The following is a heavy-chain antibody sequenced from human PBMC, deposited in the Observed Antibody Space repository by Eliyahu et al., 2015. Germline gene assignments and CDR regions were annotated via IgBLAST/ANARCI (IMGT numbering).Heavy chain of an antibody. CDR3: ARDWFRGGLDP. J-gene: IGHJ5*01. CDR1: GDTFTDSY. V-gene: IGHV1-2*04. CDR2: VHTKTGAT. Sequence: VQLEQSGAEVKKPGASVKVSXKASGDTFTDSYFHWVRRAPGQGLEWMGWVHTKTGATHYSQKFQGWVTVTWDTSITTAYMELSRPTSDDTALYYCARDWFRGGLDPWGQGTLVTVSS. D-gene: IGHD3-10*01.